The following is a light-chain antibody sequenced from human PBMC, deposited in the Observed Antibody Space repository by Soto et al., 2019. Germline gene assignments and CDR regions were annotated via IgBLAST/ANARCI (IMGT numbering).Light chain of an antibody. CDR1: QRGSSN. Sequence: TQCPSTLAESPGVGAILSCRAFQRGSSNLSWCQQKPGQAPRLLIYEAGNRPTGIPARFSGSGSGTDFTLTISSLEPEDVAVYYCQQHRNWPSPWTFGQGTKVDIK. V-gene: IGKV3-11*01. CDR3: QQHRNWPSPWT. J-gene: IGKJ1*01. CDR2: EAG.